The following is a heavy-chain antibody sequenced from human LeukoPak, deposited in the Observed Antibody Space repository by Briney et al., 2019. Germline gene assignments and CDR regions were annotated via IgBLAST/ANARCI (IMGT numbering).Heavy chain of an antibody. V-gene: IGHV3-9*03. CDR1: GFTFSSYD. J-gene: IGHJ3*02. CDR3: AKDSSAYQLHDAFDI. D-gene: IGHD3-16*01. CDR2: ISWNSGSI. Sequence: GGSLRLSCAASGFTFSSYDMHWVRQAPGKGLEWVSGISWNSGSIGYADSVKGRFTISRDNAKNSLYLQMNSLRAEDMALYYCAKDSSAYQLHDAFDIWGQGTMVTVSS.